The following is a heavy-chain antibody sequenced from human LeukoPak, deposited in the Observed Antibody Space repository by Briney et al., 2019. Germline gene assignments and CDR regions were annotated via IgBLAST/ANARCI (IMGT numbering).Heavy chain of an antibody. D-gene: IGHD2-2*01. Sequence: PGGSLRLSCAASGFTFSSYAMSWVRQAPGKGLEWVSAISGSGGSTYYADSVKGRFTISRDNSKNTLYLQMNSLRAEDTAVYYCAKDRFACSSTSCYQRGNVYWGQGTLVTVSS. CDR2: ISGSGGST. J-gene: IGHJ4*02. CDR3: AKDRFACSSTSCYQRGNVY. V-gene: IGHV3-23*01. CDR1: GFTFSSYA.